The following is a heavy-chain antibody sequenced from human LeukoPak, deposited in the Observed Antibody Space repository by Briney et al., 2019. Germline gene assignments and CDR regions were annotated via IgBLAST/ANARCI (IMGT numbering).Heavy chain of an antibody. D-gene: IGHD1-26*01. Sequence: GGSLRLSCAASGFTFSSYSMNWVRQAPGKGLEWVSSISSSSSYIYYADSVKGRFTISRDNAKNSLYLQMNSLRAEDTAVYYYAKDLSSPPVGATGLDYWGQGTLVTVSS. CDR2: ISSSSSYI. J-gene: IGHJ4*02. V-gene: IGHV3-21*01. CDR3: AKDLSSPPVGATGLDY. CDR1: GFTFSSYS.